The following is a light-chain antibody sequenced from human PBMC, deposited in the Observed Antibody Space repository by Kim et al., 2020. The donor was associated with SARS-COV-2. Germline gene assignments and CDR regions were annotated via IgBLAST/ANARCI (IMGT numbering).Light chain of an antibody. J-gene: IGKJ2*01. CDR3: QRQESYKYT. V-gene: IGKV1-17*03. Sequence: DIQMTQSPSAMSASEGDRVTITCRASQGINSFLAWFQQKPGKVPKRLIFAASSLQSGVPSRFSGSGSGTEFTLTITNLQPEDFATYGRQRQESYKYTYGQRTRLE. CDR2: AAS. CDR1: QGINSF.